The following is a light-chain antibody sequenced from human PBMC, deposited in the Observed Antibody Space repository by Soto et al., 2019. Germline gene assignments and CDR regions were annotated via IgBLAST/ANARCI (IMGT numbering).Light chain of an antibody. J-gene: IGKJ1*01. CDR1: QSITRSL. CDR3: HQYGVSPWT. CDR2: GAA. V-gene: IGKV3-20*01. Sequence: EIVLTQSPGTLSLSPGERATLSCRASQSITRSLLAWYQQKRGQAPRLIIHGAASRATGIPERFSGRASGTDFTLTISRLEPEDFALYYCHQYGVSPWTFGRGTKVEIK.